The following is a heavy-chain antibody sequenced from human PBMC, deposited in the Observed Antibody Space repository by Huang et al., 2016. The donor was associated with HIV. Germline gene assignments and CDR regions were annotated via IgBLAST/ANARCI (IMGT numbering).Heavy chain of an antibody. CDR1: GFPFSDYG. J-gene: IGHJ5*02. CDR2: MAYDGTTK. CDR3: LKDQVGP. Sequence: QVQLVESGGGVVQPGVSLRLSCATSGFPFSDYGLHWVRQAPGKGLGWVAFMAYDGTTKVYADSVEGRFTVSRDNSKSTLYLQMNSLRLEDTSIYYCLKDQVGPWGQGTLVTVSS. V-gene: IGHV3-30*02. D-gene: IGHD3-10*01.